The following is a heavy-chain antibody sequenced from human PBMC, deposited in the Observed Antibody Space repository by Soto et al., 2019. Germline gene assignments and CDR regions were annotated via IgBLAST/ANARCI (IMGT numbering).Heavy chain of an antibody. Sequence: SLRLSCAASGFTFSSYAMSWVRQAPGKGLEWVSAISGSGGSTYYADSVKGRFTISRDNSKNTLYLQMNSLRAEDTVVYYCAKTWIQPRIYYFDYWGQGTLVTVSS. CDR3: AKTWIQPRIYYFDY. V-gene: IGHV3-23*01. CDR1: GFTFSSYA. J-gene: IGHJ4*02. CDR2: ISGSGGST. D-gene: IGHD5-18*01.